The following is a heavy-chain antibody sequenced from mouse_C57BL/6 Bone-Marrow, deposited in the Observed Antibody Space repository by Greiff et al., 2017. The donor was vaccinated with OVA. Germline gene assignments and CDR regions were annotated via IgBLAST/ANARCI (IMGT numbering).Heavy chain of an antibody. Sequence: VQLQQPGTELVKPGASVKLSCKASGYTFTSYWMHWVKQRPGQGLEWIGNINPSNGGTNYNEKFKSKATLTVDKSSSTAYMQLSSLTSEDSAVYYCARGNGSSPYYYAMDYWGQGTSVTVSS. CDR1: GYTFTSYW. D-gene: IGHD1-1*01. J-gene: IGHJ4*01. CDR3: ARGNGSSPYYYAMDY. V-gene: IGHV1-53*01. CDR2: INPSNGGT.